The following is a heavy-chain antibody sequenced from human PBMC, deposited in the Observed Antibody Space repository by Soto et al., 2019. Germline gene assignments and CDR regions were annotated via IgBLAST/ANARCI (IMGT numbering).Heavy chain of an antibody. J-gene: IGHJ6*02. CDR3: ARIPDYDIFTTTPGYYYYGMDD. V-gene: IGHV2-70*01. CDR1: GFSLITSAMC. D-gene: IGHD3-9*01. CDR2: IDWDDDK. Sequence: SGPTLVNPTQPLTLTCTFSGFSLITSAMCVSWIRQPPGKALEWLALIDWDDDKYYSTSLKTRLTSSKDTSENQLVLTITNRDPVDTATYYCARIPDYDIFTTTPGYYYYGMDDWGQGTPVTVSS.